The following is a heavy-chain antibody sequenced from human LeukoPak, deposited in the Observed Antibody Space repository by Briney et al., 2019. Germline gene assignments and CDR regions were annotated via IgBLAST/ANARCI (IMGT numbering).Heavy chain of an antibody. CDR3: ARDRLATPGLTNWFDP. D-gene: IGHD3-9*01. J-gene: IGHJ5*02. V-gene: IGHV3-30-3*01. Sequence: PGGSLRLSSAASGFSFSTYPMHWVRQAPGRGLEWVAFISYDRSYTYYADSVKGRFTISRDNSKNTLYLQMKSLNVGDTAVYYCARDRLATPGLTNWFDPWGQGALVTVSS. CDR1: GFSFSTYP. CDR2: ISYDRSYT.